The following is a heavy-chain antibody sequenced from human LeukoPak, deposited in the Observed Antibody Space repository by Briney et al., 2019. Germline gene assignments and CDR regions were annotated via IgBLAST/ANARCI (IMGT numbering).Heavy chain of an antibody. V-gene: IGHV3-23*01. CDR3: AKFPAEAPGD. Sequence: PGASLRLSCAASGFTFSSYAMSWVRQAPGKGLEWVSGISGSGGNTYYADSVKGRFTISRDNPKNTLYLQMNSLRAEDTAVYYCAKFPAEAPGDWGQGTPVTVSS. CDR1: GFTFSSYA. CDR2: ISGSGGNT. D-gene: IGHD6-6*01. J-gene: IGHJ4*02.